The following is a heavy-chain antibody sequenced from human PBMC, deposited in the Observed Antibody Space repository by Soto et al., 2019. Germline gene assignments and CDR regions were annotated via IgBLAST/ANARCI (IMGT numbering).Heavy chain of an antibody. Sequence: SETLSLTCAVSGGSINTYYWSWIRQPPGKGLEWIGYIYSTGSTNNNPSLKSRVTLSVDTSKNQFSLKLSSLTTADTAMYYCARMSPRFQPHYLDSWGQGTLVTVSS. CDR1: GGSINTYY. D-gene: IGHD3-10*01. CDR3: ARMSPRFQPHYLDS. CDR2: IYSTGST. J-gene: IGHJ4*02. V-gene: IGHV4-59*01.